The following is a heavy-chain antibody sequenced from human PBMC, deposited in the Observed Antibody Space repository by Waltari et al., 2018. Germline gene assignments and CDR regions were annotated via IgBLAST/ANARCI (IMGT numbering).Heavy chain of an antibody. CDR1: GFPFSSYW. J-gene: IGHJ4*02. CDR2: INTDGSST. D-gene: IGHD1-26*01. CDR3: ARAREWELQWDY. Sequence: EVQLVESGGGLVQPGGSLRLSCAASGFPFSSYWMHWVRQAPGKGLVWVSRINTDGSSTSYADSVKGRFTISRDNAKNTLYLQMNSLRAEDTAVYYCARAREWELQWDYWGQGTLVTVSS. V-gene: IGHV3-74*01.